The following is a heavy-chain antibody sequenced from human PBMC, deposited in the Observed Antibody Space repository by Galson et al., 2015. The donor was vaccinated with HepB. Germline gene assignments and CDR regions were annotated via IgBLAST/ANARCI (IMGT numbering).Heavy chain of an antibody. CDR1: GFTFSRFG. Sequence: LRLSCAASGFTFSRFGMNWVRPAPGKGLEWVSYISSSRTTIYYADSVKGRFTISRDNAKNSLYLQMNSLRAEDTAVYYCARLTTMTAINWFDPWGQGTLVTVSS. J-gene: IGHJ5*02. CDR2: ISSSRTTI. D-gene: IGHD4-17*01. V-gene: IGHV3-48*04. CDR3: ARLTTMTAINWFDP.